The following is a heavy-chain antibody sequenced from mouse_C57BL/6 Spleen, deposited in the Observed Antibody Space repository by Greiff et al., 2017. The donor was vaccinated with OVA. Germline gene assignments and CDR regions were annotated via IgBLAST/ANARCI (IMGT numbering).Heavy chain of an antibody. Sequence: EVKLQESGPGLVKPSQSLSLTCSVTGYSITSGYYWNWIRQFPGNKLEWMGYISYDGSNNYNPSLKNRISITRDTSKNQFFLKLNSVTTEDTATYYCARGTGTLFDYWGQGTTLTVSS. J-gene: IGHJ2*01. CDR3: ARGTGTLFDY. D-gene: IGHD4-1*01. V-gene: IGHV3-6*01. CDR1: GYSITSGYY. CDR2: ISYDGSN.